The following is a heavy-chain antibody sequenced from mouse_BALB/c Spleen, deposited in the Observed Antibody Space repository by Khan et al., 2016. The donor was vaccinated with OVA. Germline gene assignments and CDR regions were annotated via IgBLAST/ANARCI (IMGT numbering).Heavy chain of an antibody. V-gene: IGHV2-6-1*01. Sequence: QVQLKQSGPGLVAPSQSLSITCTISGFSLTNYGVHWIRQPPGKGLEWLVVIWSDGSTTYNSALKSRLTISKDNSKSQVFLKMNSLQTDDTAMYFCARQPNYQYNNMDYWGQGTSVTVAS. CDR1: GFSLTNYG. CDR3: ARQPNYQYNNMDY. J-gene: IGHJ4*01. CDR2: IWSDGST. D-gene: IGHD1-1*02.